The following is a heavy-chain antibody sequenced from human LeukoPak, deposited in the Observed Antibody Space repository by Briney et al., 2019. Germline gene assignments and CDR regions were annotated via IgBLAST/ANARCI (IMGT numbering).Heavy chain of an antibody. Sequence: GRSLRLSCAASGFTFSSYAMHWVRQAPGKGLEWVAVISYDGSNKYYADSVKGRFTISRDNSKNTLYLQMNSLRAEDTAVYYCANLGYWGQGTLVTASS. J-gene: IGHJ4*02. CDR2: ISYDGSNK. V-gene: IGHV3-30*04. CDR3: ANLGY. CDR1: GFTFSSYA.